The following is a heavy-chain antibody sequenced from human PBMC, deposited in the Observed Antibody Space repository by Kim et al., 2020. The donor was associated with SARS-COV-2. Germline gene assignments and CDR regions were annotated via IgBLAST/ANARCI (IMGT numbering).Heavy chain of an antibody. Sequence: ASVKVSCKVSGYTLTELSMHWVRQAPGKGLEWMGWIDPEYGDTNYAQKFQGRVTMTKDTSTNTANMELSSLRSEDTAVYYCASPGTFGGAIHSLYVWGQGTPVTVSS. D-gene: IGHD3-16*01. V-gene: IGHV1-24*01. CDR1: GYTLTELS. CDR2: IDPEYGDT. CDR3: ASPGTFGGAIHSLYV. J-gene: IGHJ6*02.